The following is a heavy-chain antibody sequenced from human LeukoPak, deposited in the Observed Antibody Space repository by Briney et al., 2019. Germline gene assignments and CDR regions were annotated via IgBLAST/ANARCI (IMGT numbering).Heavy chain of an antibody. CDR2: ISSSSSYI. CDR1: GFTFSSYS. J-gene: IGHJ5*02. V-gene: IGHV3-21*01. D-gene: IGHD3-10*01. CDR3: ASVLLWFGELFGFDP. Sequence: PGGSLRLSCAASGFTFSSYSMNWVRQAPGKGLEWVSSISSSSSYIYYADSVKGRFTISRDNAKNSLYLQMNSLRAEDTAVYYCASVLLWFGELFGFDPWGREPWSPSPQ.